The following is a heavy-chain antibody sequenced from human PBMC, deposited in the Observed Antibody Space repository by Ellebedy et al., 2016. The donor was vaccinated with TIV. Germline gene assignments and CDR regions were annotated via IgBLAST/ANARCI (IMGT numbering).Heavy chain of an antibody. J-gene: IGHJ4*02. CDR2: IWYDGSNK. Sequence: GESLKISCAASGFTFSSYGMHWVRQAPGKGLEWVAVIWYDGSNKYYADSVKGRFTISRDNSKNTLYLQMNSLRAEDTAVYYCAREAHEAEVVVMTFDYWGQGTLVTVSS. D-gene: IGHD2-15*01. CDR3: AREAHEAEVVVMTFDY. V-gene: IGHV3-33*01. CDR1: GFTFSSYG.